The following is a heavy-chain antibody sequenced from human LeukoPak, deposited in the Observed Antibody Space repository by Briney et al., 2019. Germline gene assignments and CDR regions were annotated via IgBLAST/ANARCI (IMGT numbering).Heavy chain of an antibody. CDR2: ISSSSSYI. D-gene: IGHD2-2*01. CDR3: ARDPHYCSSTSCSLYYFDY. J-gene: IGHJ4*02. Sequence: GGSLRLSCAASGFTFSSYSMNWVRRAPGKGLEWVSSISSSSSYIYYADSVKGRFTISRDNAKNSLYLQMNSLRAEDTAVYYCARDPHYCSSTSCSLYYFDYWGQGTLVTVSS. CDR1: GFTFSSYS. V-gene: IGHV3-21*01.